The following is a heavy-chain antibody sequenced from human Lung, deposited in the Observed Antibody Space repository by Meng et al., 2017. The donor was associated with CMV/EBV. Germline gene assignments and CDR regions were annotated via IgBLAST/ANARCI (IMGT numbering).Heavy chain of an antibody. V-gene: IGHV1-18*01. J-gene: IGHJ4*02. CDR3: ARVEVGITSGDY. CDR1: GYTFNNYG. CDR2: INAYNGDT. D-gene: IGHD1-26*01. Sequence: VKKPGASVKASGKRSGYTFNNYGITWGRKAPGQGLEWMGWINAYNGDTNCAQTLQGRVTMTTDTSTSTAYMELRSLRSDDTAVYFCARVEVGITSGDYWGQGTLVTVSS.